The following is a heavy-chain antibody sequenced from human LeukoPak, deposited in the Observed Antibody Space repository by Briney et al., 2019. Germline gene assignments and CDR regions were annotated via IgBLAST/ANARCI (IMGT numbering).Heavy chain of an antibody. CDR2: IYTSWST. D-gene: IGHD1-7*01. CDR3: ASQSNYDYYYYGMDV. J-gene: IGHJ6*02. V-gene: IGHV4-4*07. Sequence: AETLSLNSTVSGGPISSYYWSWLRQPARKGMEWIGRIYTSWSTNYNPSLKGRVTMSVDTSKNQFSLKLSSVTAADTAVYYCASQSNYDYYYYGMDVWGQGSTVTVSS. CDR1: GGPISSYY.